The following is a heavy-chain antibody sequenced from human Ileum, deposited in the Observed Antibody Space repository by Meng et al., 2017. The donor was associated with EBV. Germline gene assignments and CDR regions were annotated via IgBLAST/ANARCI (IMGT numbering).Heavy chain of an antibody. CDR3: TRGASGKFDR. CDR2: VYIDGTTS. Sequence: VQLVESGGSLVSPWGSLRLSCAASGFTFTDYWMHWVRQATGKGLVWVSRVYIDGTTSVYADSVRGRFTISRDNTKNMIYLQINSLRADDTAVYYCTRGASGKFDRWGQGTLVTVSS. V-gene: IGHV3-74*01. D-gene: IGHD3-10*01. J-gene: IGHJ5*02. CDR1: GFTFTDYW.